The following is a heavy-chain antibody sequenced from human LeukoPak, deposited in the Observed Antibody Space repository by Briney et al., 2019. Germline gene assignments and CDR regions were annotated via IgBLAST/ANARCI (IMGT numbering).Heavy chain of an antibody. J-gene: IGHJ4*02. V-gene: IGHV3-53*01. D-gene: IGHD3-22*01. CDR2: IYCGGST. Sequence: PGGSLRLSCAASGFTVSSYYMSWVRQAPGKGLEWVSVIYCGGSTYYAESVKGRFTISRDNSKNTLYLQMKSLRAGDAAVYYCASPSSDSSGYYPTFDYWGQGTLVTVSS. CDR3: ASPSSDSSGYYPTFDY. CDR1: GFTVSSYY.